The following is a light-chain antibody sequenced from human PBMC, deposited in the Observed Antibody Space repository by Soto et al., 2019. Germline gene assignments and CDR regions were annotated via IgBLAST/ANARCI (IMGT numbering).Light chain of an antibody. CDR3: SSYTSSSTPYV. Sequence: QSVLAQPASVSGSPGQAITVSCSGTSSDIGAHNFVSWYQQHPGKAPKLIIYEVSNRPSGVSNRFSGSKSGNTASLTISGLQAEDEADYYCSSYTSSSTPYVFGTGTKVTVL. CDR1: SSDIGAHNF. CDR2: EVS. V-gene: IGLV2-14*03. J-gene: IGLJ1*01.